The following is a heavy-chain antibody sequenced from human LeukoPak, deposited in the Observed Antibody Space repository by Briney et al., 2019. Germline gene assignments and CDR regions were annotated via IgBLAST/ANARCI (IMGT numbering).Heavy chain of an antibody. CDR2: IYYSGST. CDR3: ARRVVVVPAAMRLGIDY. V-gene: IGHV4-59*12. J-gene: IGHJ4*02. D-gene: IGHD2-2*01. CDR1: GGSISSYY. Sequence: PSETLSLTCTVSGGSISSYYWSWIRQPPGKGLEWTGYIYYSGSTNYNPSLKSRVTISVDTSKNQFSPKLSSVTAADTAVYYCARRVVVVPAAMRLGIDYWGQGTLVTVSS.